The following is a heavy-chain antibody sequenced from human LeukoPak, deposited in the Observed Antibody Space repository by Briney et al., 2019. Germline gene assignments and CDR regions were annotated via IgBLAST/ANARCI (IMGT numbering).Heavy chain of an antibody. CDR1: GDSISSGSYY. V-gene: IGHV4-61*02. CDR3: ARDAPVGMDV. CDR2: IYTSGST. J-gene: IGHJ6*02. Sequence: SETLSLTCTVSGDSISSGSYYWSWIRQPAGKGLEWIGRIYTSGSTNYNPSLKSRVTISVDTSKNQFSLKLSSVTAADTAVYYCARDAPVGMDVWGQGTTVTVSS.